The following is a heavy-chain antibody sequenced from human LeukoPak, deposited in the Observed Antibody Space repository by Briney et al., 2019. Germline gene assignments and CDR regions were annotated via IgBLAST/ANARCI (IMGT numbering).Heavy chain of an antibody. D-gene: IGHD2-2*01. V-gene: IGHV3-30*02. Sequence: GGSLRLSCAASGFTFSSYGMRWVRQAPGKGLEWVAFIRYDGSNKYYADSVKGRFTISRDNSKNILYLQMNSLRVEDTAVYYCAKGVESSIGNAIDVWGQGTLVTVSS. CDR2: IRYDGSNK. J-gene: IGHJ4*02. CDR1: GFTFSSYG. CDR3: AKGVESSIGNAIDV.